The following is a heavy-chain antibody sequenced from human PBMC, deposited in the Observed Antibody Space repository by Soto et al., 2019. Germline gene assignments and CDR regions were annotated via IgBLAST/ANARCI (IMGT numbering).Heavy chain of an antibody. CDR3: AHSRAFFHYYYMDV. V-gene: IGHV2-5*02. CDR1: GFSLSTSGVG. CDR2: IYWDDDK. Sequence: QITLKESGPPLVKPTQTLTLTCTFSGFSLSTSGVGVDWIRQSPGKALEWLALIYWDDDKRYSPSLKSRLTITKDTSKNQVVLTMTDMDPVDTGTYYCAHSRAFFHYYYMDVWGKGTTVTVSS. J-gene: IGHJ6*03.